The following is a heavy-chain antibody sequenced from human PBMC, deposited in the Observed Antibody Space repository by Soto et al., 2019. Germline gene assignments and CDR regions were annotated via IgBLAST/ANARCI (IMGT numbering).Heavy chain of an antibody. CDR3: ARDRYLGTVVTPRFPAQYYFDY. V-gene: IGHV3-48*02. CDR1: GFTFSSYS. D-gene: IGHD2-21*02. Sequence: GGSLRLSCAASGFTFSSYSMNWVRQAPGKGLEWVSYISSSSSTIYYADSVKGRFTISRDNAKNSLYLQMNSLRDEDTAVYYCARDRYLGTVVTPRFPAQYYFDYWGQGTLVTVSS. J-gene: IGHJ4*02. CDR2: ISSSSSTI.